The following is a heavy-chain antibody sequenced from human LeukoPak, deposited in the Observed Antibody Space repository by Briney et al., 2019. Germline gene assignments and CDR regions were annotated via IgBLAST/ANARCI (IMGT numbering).Heavy chain of an antibody. CDR3: ARAKPYTSAARGSGSYYFDY. CDR1: GGSISSSSYY. D-gene: IGHD1-26*01. V-gene: IGHV4-39*07. Sequence: SETLSLTCTVSGGSISSSSYYWGWIRQPPGKGLEWIGSIYYSGSTNYNPSLKSRVTISVDTSKNQFSLKLSSVTAADTAVYYCARAKPYTSAARGSGSYYFDYWGQGTLVTVSS. CDR2: IYYSGST. J-gene: IGHJ4*02.